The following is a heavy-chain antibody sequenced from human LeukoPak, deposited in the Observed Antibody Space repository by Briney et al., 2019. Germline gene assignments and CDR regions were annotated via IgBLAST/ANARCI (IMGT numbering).Heavy chain of an antibody. CDR2: FDPEDGET. CDR1: GYTLTELS. CDR3: ATGKYCSGGSCYENYYYYVDV. V-gene: IGHV1-24*01. J-gene: IGHJ6*03. Sequence: GASVKVSCKVSGYTLTELSMHWVRQAPGKGLEWMGGFDPEDGETIYAQKFQGRVTMTEDTSTDTAYMELSSLRSEDTAVYYCATGKYCSGGSCYENYYYYVDVWGKGTTVTVSS. D-gene: IGHD2-15*01.